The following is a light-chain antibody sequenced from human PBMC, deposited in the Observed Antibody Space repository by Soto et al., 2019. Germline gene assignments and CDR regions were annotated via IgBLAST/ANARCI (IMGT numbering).Light chain of an antibody. J-gene: IGLJ2*01. V-gene: IGLV2-8*01. CDR2: EVT. CDR1: NRDVGNYNY. CDR3: SSYAGSNNLL. Sequence: QSVLTQPPSASGSPGQSVTISCSGTNRDVGNYNYISWYQQHPGKAPKLIIYEVTKRPSGVPDRFSGSKSGNTASLTVSRLQAEDDGDYYCSSYAGSNNLLFGGGTQLTVL.